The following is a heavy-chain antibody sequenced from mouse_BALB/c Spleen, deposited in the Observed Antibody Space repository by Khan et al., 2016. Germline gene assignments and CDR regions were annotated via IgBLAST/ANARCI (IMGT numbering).Heavy chain of an antibody. CDR2: IYPGDGDT. J-gene: IGHJ3*01. V-gene: IGHV1-80*01. D-gene: IGHD2-14*01. CDR1: GFAFSSYW. CDR3: ARGTPFAN. Sequence: QVQLQQSGAELVRPGSSVKISCKASGFAFSSYWMNWVKQRPGQGLEWIGQIYPGDGDTNYNGKFKGKATLTADKSSSPAYMQLSSLTSGDSAVYFCARGTPFANWGQGTLVTVSA.